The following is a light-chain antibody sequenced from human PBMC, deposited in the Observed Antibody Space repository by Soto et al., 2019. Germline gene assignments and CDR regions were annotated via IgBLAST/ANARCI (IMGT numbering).Light chain of an antibody. CDR3: CSYAGSYTFGGGYV. J-gene: IGLJ1*01. CDR2: DVS. CDR1: SSDVGGYNY. Sequence: QAVVTQPRSVSGSPGQSVTISCTGTSSDVGGYNYVSWYQQHPGKAPKLMIYDVSKRPSGVPDRFSGSKSGNTASLTISGLQAEDEADYYCCSYAGSYTFGGGYVFGTGTKLTVL. V-gene: IGLV2-11*01.